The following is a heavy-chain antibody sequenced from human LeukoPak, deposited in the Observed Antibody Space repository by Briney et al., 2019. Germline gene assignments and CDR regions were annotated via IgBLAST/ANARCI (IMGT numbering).Heavy chain of an antibody. CDR3: AKAVVRYSSSWYYFDY. Sequence: GGSLRLSCAASGFTFSSYSMNWVRQAPGKGLEWVSAISGSGGSTYYADSVKGRFTISRDNSKNTLYLQMNSLRAEDTAVYYRAKAVVRYSSSWYYFDYWGQGTLVTVSS. V-gene: IGHV3-23*01. J-gene: IGHJ4*02. CDR1: GFTFSSYS. D-gene: IGHD6-13*01. CDR2: ISGSGGST.